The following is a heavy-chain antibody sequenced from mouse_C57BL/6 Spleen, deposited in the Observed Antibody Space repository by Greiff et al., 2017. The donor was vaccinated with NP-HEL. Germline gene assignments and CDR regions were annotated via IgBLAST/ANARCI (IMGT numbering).Heavy chain of an antibody. CDR1: GYSITSGYD. D-gene: IGHD2-1*01. Sequence: DVKLQESGPGMVKPSQSLSLTCTVTGYSITSGYDWHWIRHFPGNKLEWMGYISYSGSTNYNPSLKSRISITHDTSKNHFFLKLNSVTTEDTATYYCARDNYRYFDYWGQGTTLTVSS. V-gene: IGHV3-1*01. CDR2: ISYSGST. J-gene: IGHJ2*01. CDR3: ARDNYRYFDY.